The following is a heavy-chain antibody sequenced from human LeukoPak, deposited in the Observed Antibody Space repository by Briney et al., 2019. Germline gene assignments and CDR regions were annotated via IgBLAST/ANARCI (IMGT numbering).Heavy chain of an antibody. CDR1: GFTFSSYW. D-gene: IGHD3-9*01. J-gene: IGHJ4*02. CDR3: ARDMTGYSDY. V-gene: IGHV3-74*01. Sequence: GGSLRLSCAASGFTFSSYWMHWVRQAPGKGLVWVSRINKDGSSTNHADSVKGRFTISRVNAKNTLYLQMNTLRAEDTAVYYCARDMTGYSDYWGQGTLVTVSS. CDR2: INKDGSST.